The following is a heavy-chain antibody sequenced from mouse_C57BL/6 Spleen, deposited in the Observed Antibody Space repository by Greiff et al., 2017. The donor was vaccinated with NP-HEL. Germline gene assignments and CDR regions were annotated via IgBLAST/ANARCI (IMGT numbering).Heavy chain of an antibody. D-gene: IGHD1-1*01. CDR3: ARWEGTVVARYFDV. CDR1: GYTFTEYT. V-gene: IGHV1-62-2*01. Sequence: QVQLQQSGAELVKPGASVKLSCKASGYTFTEYTIHWVKQRSGQGLEWIGWFYPGSGSIKYNEKFKGKATLTAEKSSSTAYMQLSSLTSEDSAVYFCARWEGTVVARYFDVWGTGTTVTVSS. J-gene: IGHJ1*03. CDR2: FYPGSGSI.